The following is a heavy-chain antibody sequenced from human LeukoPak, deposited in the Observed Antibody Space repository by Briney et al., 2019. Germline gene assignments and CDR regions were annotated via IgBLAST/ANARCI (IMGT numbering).Heavy chain of an antibody. CDR1: GFTFSSYS. V-gene: IGHV3-48*02. Sequence: GGSLRLSCAASGFTFSSYSMNWVRQAPGKGLEWLSYISGGSGTKYYADSVKGRFTISRDNAKNSLYLQMNSLRDEDTAVYYCARGVGATDYWGQGTLVTVSS. D-gene: IGHD1-26*01. J-gene: IGHJ4*02. CDR3: ARGVGATDY. CDR2: ISGGSGTK.